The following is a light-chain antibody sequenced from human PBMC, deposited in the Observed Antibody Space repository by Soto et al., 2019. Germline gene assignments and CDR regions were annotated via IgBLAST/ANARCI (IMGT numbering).Light chain of an antibody. J-gene: IGLJ1*01. Sequence: QSVLTQPPSVSAAPGQKVTISCSGSSSNIGNNYVSWYQQLPGTAPKLLIYDNNKRPSGIPDRFSGSQSGTSATLGITGLKTGEEADYSSATWDSKLSVLYVFGSGTKVTV. CDR1: SSNIGNNY. V-gene: IGLV1-51*01. CDR3: ATWDSKLSVLYV. CDR2: DNN.